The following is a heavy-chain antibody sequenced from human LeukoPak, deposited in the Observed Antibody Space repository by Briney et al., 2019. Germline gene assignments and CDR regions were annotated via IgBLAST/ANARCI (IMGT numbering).Heavy chain of an antibody. CDR2: IYFSGST. J-gene: IGHJ4*02. V-gene: IGHV4-59*01. CDR1: GGSINDYY. CDR3: ARTDVQVWL. Sequence: SETLSLTCTVSGGSINDYYWSWIRQPPGKRLEWIGYIYFSGSTNYNPSLKSRVTMSIDTSKRYFSLRLTSVAASDTAIYYRARTDVQVWLWGQGTLVTVSS. D-gene: IGHD5-12*01.